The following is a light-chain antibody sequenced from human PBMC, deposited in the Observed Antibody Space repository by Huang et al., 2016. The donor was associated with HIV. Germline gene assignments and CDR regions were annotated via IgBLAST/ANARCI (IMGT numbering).Light chain of an antibody. V-gene: IGKV3-15*01. Sequence: EIVMTQFPAPLSVSPGDRATLSCRARQGVGSNLAWYQHKPGQTPRLLIYGASTRAPAIPGSFSGSGSGTEFTLTISSLQSEDFAVYYCQQYNNWPRTFGQGTKVEI. CDR1: QGVGSN. CDR2: GAS. CDR3: QQYNNWPRT. J-gene: IGKJ1*01.